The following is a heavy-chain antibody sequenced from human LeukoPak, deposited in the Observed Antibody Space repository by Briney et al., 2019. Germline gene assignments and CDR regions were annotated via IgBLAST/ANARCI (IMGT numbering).Heavy chain of an antibody. Sequence: PGGSLRLSCAASGFTFSNYTMNWVRQAPGKGLEWVGRIKSKTDGGTTDYAAPVKGRFTISRDDSKNTLYLQMNSLKTEDTAVYYCTTDGRLWFGELLDYWGQGTLVTVSS. CDR1: GFTFSNYT. J-gene: IGHJ4*02. CDR3: TTDGRLWFGELLDY. CDR2: IKSKTDGGTT. D-gene: IGHD3-10*01. V-gene: IGHV3-15*01.